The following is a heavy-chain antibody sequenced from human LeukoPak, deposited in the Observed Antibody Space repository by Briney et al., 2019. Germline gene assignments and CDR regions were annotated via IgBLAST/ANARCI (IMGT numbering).Heavy chain of an antibody. CDR1: GFSFSNYW. V-gene: IGHV3-7*03. J-gene: IGHJ4*02. CDR2: IKTDGSET. Sequence: GGSLRLSCAASGFSFSNYWMGWVRQAPGKGLACVANIKTDGSETYYVDSVKGRFTISRDNAKNSLYLQMNSLRAEDTAFYYCAKEGVAGCFDYWGQGTLVTVSS. CDR3: AKEGVAGCFDY. D-gene: IGHD6-19*01.